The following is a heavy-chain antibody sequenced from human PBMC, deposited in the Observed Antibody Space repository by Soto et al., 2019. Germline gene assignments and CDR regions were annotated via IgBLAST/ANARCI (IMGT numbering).Heavy chain of an antibody. V-gene: IGHV1-69*08. Sequence: QVQLVQSGAEVKKPGSSVKVSCKASGGTFSIYTISWVRQAPGQGLEWMGRIIPILGIANYAQKFQGRVTITADKSTSTAYMELSSLRSEDTAVYYCARDRYYYYGMDVWGQGTTVTVSS. CDR2: IIPILGIA. CDR1: GGTFSIYT. CDR3: ARDRYYYYGMDV. J-gene: IGHJ6*02.